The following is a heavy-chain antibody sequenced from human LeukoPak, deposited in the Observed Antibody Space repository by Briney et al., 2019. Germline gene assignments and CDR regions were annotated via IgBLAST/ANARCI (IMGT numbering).Heavy chain of an antibody. J-gene: IGHJ5*02. Sequence: ASETLSLTCSVSGVSISSYYWTWIRQPAGKGLEWIGRMYIGGTRNYNPSLKSRVPMSIDTSKNQFSLKLSSVTAADTAVYYCARDLPRENSYAYGFWFDPWGQGTLVTVSS. CDR1: GVSISSYY. CDR3: ARDLPRENSYAYGFWFDP. D-gene: IGHD3-16*01. CDR2: MYIGGTR. V-gene: IGHV4-4*07.